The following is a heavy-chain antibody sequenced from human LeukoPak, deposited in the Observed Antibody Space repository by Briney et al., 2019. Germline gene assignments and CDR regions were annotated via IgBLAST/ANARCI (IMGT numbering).Heavy chain of an antibody. Sequence: PSETLSLTCTVSGGSISSYYWSWIRQPPGKGLEWIGEINHSGSINYNPSLKSRVTISVDTSKNQFSLKLSSVTAADTAVYYCARVNMVREKGEDYWGQGTLVTVSS. CDR1: GGSISSYY. D-gene: IGHD3-10*01. CDR3: ARVNMVREKGEDY. V-gene: IGHV4-34*01. CDR2: INHSGSI. J-gene: IGHJ4*02.